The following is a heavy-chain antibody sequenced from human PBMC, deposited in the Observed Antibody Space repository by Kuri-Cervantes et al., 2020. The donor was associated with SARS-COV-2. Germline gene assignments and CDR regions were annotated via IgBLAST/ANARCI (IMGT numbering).Heavy chain of an antibody. CDR1: GGSISSGSYY. J-gene: IGHJ5*02. V-gene: IGHV4-61*02. CDR3: ARGALCRSGDCSGGFDP. CDR2: IYTSGST. Sequence: LRLSCTVSGGSISSGSYYRSWIRQPAGKGLEWIGRIYTSGSTNYNPPLKSRVTISVDTSKNQCSLKLSSVTAADTAVYYCARGALCRSGDCSGGFDPWGQGVLVTVSS. D-gene: IGHD2-21*01.